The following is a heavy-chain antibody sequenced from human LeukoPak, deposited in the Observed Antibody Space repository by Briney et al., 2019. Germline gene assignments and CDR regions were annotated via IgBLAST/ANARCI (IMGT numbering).Heavy chain of an antibody. D-gene: IGHD1-26*01. J-gene: IGHJ4*02. CDR3: ARVLMEWELFTNDY. V-gene: IGHV1-2*02. CDR2: INPNINGT. Sequence: GASVKVSCKASGYTFTGYYIHWVRQAPGQGLEWMGWINPNINGTNYAQKLQGRVTMTTDTSTSTAYMELRSLRSDDTAVYYCARVLMEWELFTNDYWGQGTLVTVSS. CDR1: GYTFTGYY.